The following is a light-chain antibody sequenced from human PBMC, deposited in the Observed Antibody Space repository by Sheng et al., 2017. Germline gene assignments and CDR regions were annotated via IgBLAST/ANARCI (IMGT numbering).Light chain of an antibody. CDR1: SSDVGYFNY. CDR3: CSYAGSTTWV. CDR2: DDS. Sequence: QSALTQPASVSGSPGQSITISCTGTSSDVGYFNYVSWYQQHPGKAPKLMIYDDSKRPSGVSNRFSASKSGNTASLTISGLQAEDEAHYSCCSYAGSTTWVFGGGTKLTVL. J-gene: IGLJ3*02. V-gene: IGLV2-23*01.